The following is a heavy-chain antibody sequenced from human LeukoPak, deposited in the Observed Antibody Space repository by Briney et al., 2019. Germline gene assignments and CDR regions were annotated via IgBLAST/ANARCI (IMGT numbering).Heavy chain of an antibody. J-gene: IGHJ4*02. V-gene: IGHV3-23*01. CDR2: ISGGGGST. CDR1: GFTFTSYS. Sequence: GGSLRLSCAASGFTFTSYSMNWVRQAPGKGLEWVSTISGGGGSTYYADSVKGRFTISRDNSKNTLYLQVNSLRAEDTAVYYCAKEVVPGTSRSFDYWGQGTLVTVSS. CDR3: AKEVVPGTSRSFDY. D-gene: IGHD2-2*01.